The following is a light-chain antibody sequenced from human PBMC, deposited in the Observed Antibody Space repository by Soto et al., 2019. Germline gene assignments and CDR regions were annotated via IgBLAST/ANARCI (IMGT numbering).Light chain of an antibody. CDR2: DVS. V-gene: IGLV2-14*03. CDR3: SSYTSVSSPLYV. J-gene: IGLJ1*01. CDR1: SSDVGGYNY. Sequence: QSVLTQPASVSGSTGLSITISCTGTSSDVGGYNYVSWYQQYPGKAPKLMIYDVSYRPSGVSNRFSGSKSGNTASLTISGLQAEDEADYYCSSYTSVSSPLYVFGTGTKVTVL.